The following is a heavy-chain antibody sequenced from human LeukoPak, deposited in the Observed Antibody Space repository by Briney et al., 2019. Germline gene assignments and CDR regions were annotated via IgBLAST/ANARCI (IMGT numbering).Heavy chain of an antibody. V-gene: IGHV1-2*02. CDR2: INPNSGGT. J-gene: IGHJ6*02. D-gene: IGHD3-9*01. Sequence: ASVKVSCKAFGYTFTGYYMHWVRQAPGQGLEWMGWINPNSGGTNYAQKFQGRVTMTRDTSISTAYMELSRLRSDDTAVYYCARGLHYDILTVYYYYGMDVWGQGTTVTVSS. CDR3: ARGLHYDILTVYYYYGMDV. CDR1: GYTFTGYY.